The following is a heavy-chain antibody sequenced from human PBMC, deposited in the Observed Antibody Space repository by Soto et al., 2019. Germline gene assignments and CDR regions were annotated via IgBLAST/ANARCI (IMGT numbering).Heavy chain of an antibody. V-gene: IGHV4-59*01. CDR2: ISDSGTT. Sequence: PSETLSLTCTVSGASITTDYWSWIRQPPGKGLEFIAYISDSGTTNYNPSLNSRVTISVDTSKNQFSLKLSSVTAADTAVYYCARVKYSSYPAYYYYGMDVWGQGTTVTVSS. CDR3: ARVKYSSYPAYYYYGMDV. J-gene: IGHJ6*02. D-gene: IGHD6-6*01. CDR1: GASITTDY.